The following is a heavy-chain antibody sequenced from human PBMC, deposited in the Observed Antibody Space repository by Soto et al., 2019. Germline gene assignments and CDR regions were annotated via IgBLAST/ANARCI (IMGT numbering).Heavy chain of an antibody. J-gene: IGHJ5*02. CDR2: ISYDGSNK. Sequence: QVQLVESGGGVVQPGRSLRLSCAASGFTFSSYGMHWVRQAPGKGLGWVAVISYDGSNKYYADSVKGRFTISRDNSKNTLYLQMNSRRAEDTAVYYCAKDQAVGNWFDPWGQGTLVTVSS. V-gene: IGHV3-30*18. CDR1: GFTFSSYG. CDR3: AKDQAVGNWFDP.